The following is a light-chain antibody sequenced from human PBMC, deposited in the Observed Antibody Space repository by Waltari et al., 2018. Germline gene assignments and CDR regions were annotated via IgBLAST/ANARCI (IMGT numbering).Light chain of an antibody. CDR3: QTWDTNSAVT. Sequence: SYELTQPPSVSVSPGQTAPITCSGTKLGDKYTSRYQQKAGQSPLLVISHDRQRPSGIPERFSGSSAGNTAILINSDAQAVDEADYYCQTWDTNSAVTFGGGTTLTVL. CDR2: HDR. CDR1: KLGDKY. V-gene: IGLV3-1*01. J-gene: IGLJ2*01.